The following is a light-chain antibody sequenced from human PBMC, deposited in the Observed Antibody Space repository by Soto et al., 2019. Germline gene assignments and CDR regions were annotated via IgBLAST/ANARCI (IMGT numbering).Light chain of an antibody. J-gene: IGKJ5*01. V-gene: IGKV1-39*01. Sequence: DIQMTQSPSSLSASVGERVTITCQASQDISNYLNWYQQKPGKAPNLLIYAASGLQSGVPSRFSGSGSGTDFTLTISSLQPEDFATYYCQQSYRTPITFGQGTRLEIK. CDR3: QQSYRTPIT. CDR1: QDISNY. CDR2: AAS.